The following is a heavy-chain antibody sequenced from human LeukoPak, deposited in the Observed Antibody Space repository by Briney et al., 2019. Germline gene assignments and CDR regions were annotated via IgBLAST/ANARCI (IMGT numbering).Heavy chain of an antibody. CDR2: INHSGST. Sequence: PSETLSLTCAVYGGSFSGYYWSWLRQPPGKGLEWIAEINHSGSTNYNPSLKSRVTISVDTSKNQFSLNLSSVTAADTAVYYCARVGCSGVTCYSRDFDFWGQGTLVTVSS. D-gene: IGHD2-15*01. J-gene: IGHJ4*02. CDR1: GGSFSGYY. CDR3: ARVGCSGVTCYSRDFDF. V-gene: IGHV4-34*01.